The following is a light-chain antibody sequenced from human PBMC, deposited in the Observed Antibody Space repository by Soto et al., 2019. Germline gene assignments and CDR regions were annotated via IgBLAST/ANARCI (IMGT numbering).Light chain of an antibody. CDR1: SSNIGSNT. Sequence: QSVLTQPPSASGTPGQRVTISCSGSSSNIGSNTVNWYQQLPGTAPKLLIYSNNQRPSGVPDRFSGSKSGTSASLAISGLQSEDKADYYCAAWDDSLNGHYVFGTGTKVTVL. CDR3: AAWDDSLNGHYV. V-gene: IGLV1-44*01. J-gene: IGLJ1*01. CDR2: SNN.